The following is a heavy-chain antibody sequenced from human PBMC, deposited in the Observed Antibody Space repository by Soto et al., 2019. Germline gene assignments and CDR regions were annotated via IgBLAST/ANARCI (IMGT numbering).Heavy chain of an antibody. CDR3: ASIAAPGTTHFDF. CDR1: GGSLGISSYY. CDR2: IYYSGNT. J-gene: IGHJ4*02. D-gene: IGHD6-13*01. Sequence: SETLSLTCTVSGGSLGISSYYWGCIRQSPGKGLEWIGNIYYSGNTFYNPSLKSRVTISVDTSKNQFYLHLSSVTAADTAIFYCASIAAPGTTHFDFWGQGTLVTVSS. V-gene: IGHV4-39*01.